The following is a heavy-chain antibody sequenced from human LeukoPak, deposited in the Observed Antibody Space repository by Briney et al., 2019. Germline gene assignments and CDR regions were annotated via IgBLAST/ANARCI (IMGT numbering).Heavy chain of an antibody. CDR1: GFTFSNAW. D-gene: IGHD3-10*01. Sequence: GGSLRLSCAASGFTFSNAWMSWVRQAPGKGLEWVGRIKSKTDGGTTDYAAPVKGRFTISRDDSKNTLYLQMNSLRAEDTAVYYCAKDCLWFGEDGNGAFDIWGQGTMVTVSS. V-gene: IGHV3-15*01. CDR2: IKSKTDGGTT. CDR3: AKDCLWFGEDGNGAFDI. J-gene: IGHJ3*02.